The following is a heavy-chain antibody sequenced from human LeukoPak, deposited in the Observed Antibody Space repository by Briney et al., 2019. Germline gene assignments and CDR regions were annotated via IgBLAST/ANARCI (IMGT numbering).Heavy chain of an antibody. D-gene: IGHD6-19*01. CDR2: IYIDGTT. Sequence: GGSLRLSCAASGFIVSHNYMTWVRQAPGKGLEWISVIYIDGTTYYADSVKGRFTISRDQANNTLYLQMNTLRDEDTAVYYCAREGSGWHLNYWGQGTLVTVSS. CDR1: GFIVSHNY. V-gene: IGHV3-53*01. CDR3: AREGSGWHLNY. J-gene: IGHJ4*02.